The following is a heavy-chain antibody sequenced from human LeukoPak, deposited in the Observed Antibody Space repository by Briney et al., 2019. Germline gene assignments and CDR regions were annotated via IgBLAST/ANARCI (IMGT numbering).Heavy chain of an antibody. CDR3: ARDREQLAAFDY. Sequence: PGGSLRLSCAASGFTFSSYSMNWVRQAPGKGLVWVTRINTDGSSTSYADSVKGRFTISRDNAKNTLYLQMSSLRAEDTAVYYCARDREQLAAFDYWGQGTLVTVCS. V-gene: IGHV3-74*01. D-gene: IGHD6-6*01. CDR1: GFTFSSYS. CDR2: INTDGSST. J-gene: IGHJ4*02.